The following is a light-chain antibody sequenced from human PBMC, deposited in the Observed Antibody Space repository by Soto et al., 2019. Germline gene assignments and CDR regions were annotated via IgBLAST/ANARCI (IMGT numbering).Light chain of an antibody. CDR1: SSNIGAGYD. CDR3: QSYDSSLWV. CDR2: GNS. V-gene: IGLV1-40*01. Sequence: QSVLTQPPSVSGAPGQRVTISCTGSSSNIGAGYDVHWYQQLPGTAPKLLIYGNSNRPSGVPDRFSGSKSGTXXXLAITGXQAEDEADYYCQSYDSSLWVFGGGTXXTVL. J-gene: IGLJ3*02.